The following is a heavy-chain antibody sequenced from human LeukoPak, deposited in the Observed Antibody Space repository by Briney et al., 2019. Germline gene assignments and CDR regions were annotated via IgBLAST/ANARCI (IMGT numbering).Heavy chain of an antibody. CDR2: VSGSASNT. Sequence: PGGSLRLSCAASGFTFSNYAMSWVRQAPGKGLEWVSTVSGSASNTYYADSVKGRFTISRDNAKNSLYLQMNSLRAEDTAVYYCARGESWFYYGSGSYHFDYWGQGTLVTVSS. CDR1: GFTFSNYA. CDR3: ARGESWFYYGSGSYHFDY. J-gene: IGHJ4*02. D-gene: IGHD3-10*01. V-gene: IGHV3-23*01.